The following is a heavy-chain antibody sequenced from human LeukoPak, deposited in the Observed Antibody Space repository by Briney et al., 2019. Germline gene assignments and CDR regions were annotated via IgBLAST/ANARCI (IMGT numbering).Heavy chain of an antibody. CDR3: AKDASVTGDIYYFDY. V-gene: IGHV3-30*02. CDR1: GFTFSVHG. CDR2: IRNDGSEH. J-gene: IGHJ4*02. D-gene: IGHD7-27*01. Sequence: GGSLRLSCAASGFTFSVHGLHWVRQAPGKGLEWVAFIRNDGSEHCYADSVKSRFTISRDNSNNMVYLQITSLRVEDTAVYFCAKDASVTGDIYYFDYWGQGTLVTVSS.